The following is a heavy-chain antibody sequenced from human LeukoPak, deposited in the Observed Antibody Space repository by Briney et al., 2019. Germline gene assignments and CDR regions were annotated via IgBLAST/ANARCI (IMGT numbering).Heavy chain of an antibody. D-gene: IGHD2-2*01. V-gene: IGHV3-30*04. CDR3: ARVARGGIVVVLAAMHY. Sequence: PGGSLRLSCAASGFTFSSYAMHWVRQAPGKGLEWVAVISYDGSNKYYADSVKGRFTISGDNSKNTLYLQMNSLRAEDTAVYYCARVARGGIVVVLAAMHYWGQGTLVTVSS. CDR2: ISYDGSNK. CDR1: GFTFSSYA. J-gene: IGHJ4*02.